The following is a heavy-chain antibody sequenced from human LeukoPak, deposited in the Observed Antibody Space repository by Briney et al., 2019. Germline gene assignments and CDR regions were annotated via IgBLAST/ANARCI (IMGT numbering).Heavy chain of an antibody. CDR1: GFTLISYS. D-gene: IGHD3-10*01. Sequence: PGPSLRLSLSASGFTLISYSINSVRQPPRKGLEWVSSISISGRYINYTASVKGQFTIYRDNAKNSVYLQMHSLRAERTAVYDCARRLAREYYGSGTSSFDLWGRGTLVTVSS. CDR3: ARRLAREYYGSGTSSFDL. J-gene: IGHJ2*01. V-gene: IGHV3-21*01. CDR2: ISISGRYI.